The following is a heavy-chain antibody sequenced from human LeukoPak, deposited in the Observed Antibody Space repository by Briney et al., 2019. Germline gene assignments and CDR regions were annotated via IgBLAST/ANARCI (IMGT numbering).Heavy chain of an antibody. D-gene: IGHD3-10*01. CDR3: ARDLSTHYYGSGSYDSDYYYGMDV. CDR2: INPNSGGT. J-gene: IGHJ6*02. CDR1: GYTFTGYY. V-gene: IGHV1-2*04. Sequence: ASVKVSCKASGYTFTGYYMHWVRQAPGQGLEWMGWINPNSGGTNYAQKFQGWVTMTRDTSISTAYMELSRLRSDDTAVYYCARDLSTHYYGSGSYDSDYYYGMDVWGQGTTVTVSS.